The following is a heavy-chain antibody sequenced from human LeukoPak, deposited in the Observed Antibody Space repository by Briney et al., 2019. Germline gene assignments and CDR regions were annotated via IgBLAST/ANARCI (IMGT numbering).Heavy chain of an antibody. Sequence: GGSLRLSCAASGFTFSTYWMTWVRQAPGKGLKWVANIKEDGSEKYYVDSVKGRFTISRDNAKNSLYLQMNSLRAEDTAVYYCARDLVVGASDYWGQGTLVTVSS. CDR3: ARDLVVGASDY. CDR1: GFTFSTYW. CDR2: IKEDGSEK. D-gene: IGHD1-26*01. V-gene: IGHV3-7*01. J-gene: IGHJ4*02.